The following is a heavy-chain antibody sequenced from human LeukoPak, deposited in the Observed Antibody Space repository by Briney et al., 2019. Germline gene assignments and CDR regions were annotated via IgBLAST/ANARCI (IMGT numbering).Heavy chain of an antibody. Sequence: SVKVSCKASGGTFSSYAISWVRQAPGQGLEWMGGIIPIFGTANYAQKFQGRVTTTADESTSTAYMELSSLRSEDTAVYYCARGELWFGEGMGDYWGQGTLVTVSS. V-gene: IGHV1-69*13. J-gene: IGHJ4*02. CDR2: IIPIFGTA. CDR1: GGTFSSYA. CDR3: ARGELWFGEGMGDY. D-gene: IGHD3-10*01.